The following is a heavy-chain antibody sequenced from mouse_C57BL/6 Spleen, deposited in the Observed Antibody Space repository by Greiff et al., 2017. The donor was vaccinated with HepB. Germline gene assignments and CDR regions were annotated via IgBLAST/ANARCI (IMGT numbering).Heavy chain of an antibody. J-gene: IGHJ1*03. CDR1: GYAFSSYW. V-gene: IGHV1-80*01. CDR2: IYPGDGDT. D-gene: IGHD4-1*01. CDR3: ARRGTGTPYWYFDV. Sequence: QVQLPQSGAELVKPGASVKISCKASGYAFSSYWMTWVKQRPGKGLEWIGQIYPGDGDTNYNEKFTGKATLTADKSSSTAYMQLSSLTSEASAVYVCARRGTGTPYWYFDVWGTGTTVTVSS.